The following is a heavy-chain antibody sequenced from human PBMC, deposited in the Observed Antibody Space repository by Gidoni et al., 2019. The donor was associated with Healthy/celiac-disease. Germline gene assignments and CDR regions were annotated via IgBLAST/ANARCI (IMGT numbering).Heavy chain of an antibody. CDR2: LNHSGST. D-gene: IGHD2-15*01. V-gene: IGHV4-34*01. Sequence: QVQLQQWGAGLWQPSETLSLTCDVYGGSVSGYYWSWIRQPPGKGLEWIGELNHSGSTNYNPSLKRRVTISVDTSKTQFSLKLSSVTAADTAVYSCARRPRYCSGGSCGWFDPWGQGTLVTVSS. CDR3: ARRPRYCSGGSCGWFDP. CDR1: GGSVSGYY. J-gene: IGHJ5*02.